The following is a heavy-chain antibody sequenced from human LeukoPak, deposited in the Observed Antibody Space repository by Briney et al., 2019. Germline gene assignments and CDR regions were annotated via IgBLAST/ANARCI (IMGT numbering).Heavy chain of an antibody. CDR2: INAGNGNT. J-gene: IGHJ3*02. CDR1: GYTFTSYA. Sequence: ASVKVSCKASGYTFTSYAMHWVRQAPGQRLEWMGWINAGNGNTKYSQKFQGRVTITRDTSASTAYMELSSLRSEDTAVYYCARDRVATITLGAFDIWGQGTMVTVSS. V-gene: IGHV1-3*01. D-gene: IGHD5-12*01. CDR3: ARDRVATITLGAFDI.